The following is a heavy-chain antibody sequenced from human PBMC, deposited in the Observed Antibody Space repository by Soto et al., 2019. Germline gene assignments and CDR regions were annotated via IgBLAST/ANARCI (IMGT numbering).Heavy chain of an antibody. CDR3: AKRAWGYFYFDY. D-gene: IGHD1-26*01. Sequence: EVQLLESGGGLVQPGGSLRLSCEASGFTFSSYAMSWVRQAPGKGLEWVSVISGSGGSTYYADSVKGRFTISRDNSKNTLYLQMNSLRAEDTAVYYCAKRAWGYFYFDYWGQGTLVTVSS. J-gene: IGHJ4*02. V-gene: IGHV3-23*01. CDR2: ISGSGGST. CDR1: GFTFSSYA.